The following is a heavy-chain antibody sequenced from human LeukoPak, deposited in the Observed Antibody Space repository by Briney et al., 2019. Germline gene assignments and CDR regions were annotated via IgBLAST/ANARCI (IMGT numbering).Heavy chain of an antibody. CDR2: ISSSGSNK. V-gene: IGHV3-11*04. CDR3: ARGIDYGEGYDY. Sequence: GGALRLSCAASGFTFSDYYMSWIRQAPGKGLEGVSYISSSGSNKDYADSEKGRFTISRDNAKNSLYLQMNSLRAEDTAVYYCARGIDYGEGYDYWGQGTLVTVSS. D-gene: IGHD4-17*01. CDR1: GFTFSDYY. J-gene: IGHJ4*02.